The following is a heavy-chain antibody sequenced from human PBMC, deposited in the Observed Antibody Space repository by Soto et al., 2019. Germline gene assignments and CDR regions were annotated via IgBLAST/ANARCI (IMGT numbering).Heavy chain of an antibody. V-gene: IGHV3-48*03. CDR2: IGNSGTTN. CDR1: GFTFSSYP. J-gene: IGHJ6*02. Sequence: GGSLRLSCAASGFTFSSYPINWVRQAPGKGMEWISDIGNSGTTNGYADCVKGRFIISRNNAKNTLSLQLTSLRAEDTGVYYCARGNYFYGLDVWGQGTTVTVSS. CDR3: ARGNYFYGLDV. D-gene: IGHD6-13*01.